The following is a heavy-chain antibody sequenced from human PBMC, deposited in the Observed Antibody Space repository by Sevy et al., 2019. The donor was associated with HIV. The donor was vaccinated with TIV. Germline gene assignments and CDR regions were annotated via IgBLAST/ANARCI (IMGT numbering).Heavy chain of an antibody. D-gene: IGHD1-26*01. CDR2: MYYNGHI. CDR1: GGSITNLY. J-gene: IGHJ4*02. CDR3: AGENAWGRGYS. V-gene: IGHV4-59*08. Sequence: SETLSLTCTMSGGSITNLYWNWIRQPPGKGLEWFANMYYNGHINYNPSIKSRVTISLDTSKNQCSLRLISVTAADTAMYYCAGENAWGRGYSWGQGTLVTVSS.